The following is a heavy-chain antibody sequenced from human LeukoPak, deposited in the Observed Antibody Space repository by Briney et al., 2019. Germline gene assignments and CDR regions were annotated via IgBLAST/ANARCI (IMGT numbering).Heavy chain of an antibody. J-gene: IGHJ4*02. V-gene: IGHV4-59*01. D-gene: IGHD6-13*01. Sequence: SETLSLTCTVSGGSISTYYWNWIRQPPGKGLEWIGYIYYSGATNYNPSLKSRVTISVDTSKNQFSLKLSSVTAADTAVYYCARGVYIAAAQYGLWGQGTLVTVSS. CDR2: IYYSGAT. CDR3: ARGVYIAAAQYGL. CDR1: GGSISTYY.